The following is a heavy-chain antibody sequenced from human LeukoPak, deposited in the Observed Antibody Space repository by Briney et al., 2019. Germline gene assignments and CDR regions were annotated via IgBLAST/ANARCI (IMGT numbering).Heavy chain of an antibody. V-gene: IGHV4-30-2*01. CDR3: AREVRGVGEIDY. D-gene: IGHD3-10*01. CDR2: IYHSGST. CDR1: GGSVSSGGYS. J-gene: IGHJ4*02. Sequence: SETLSLTCAVSGGSVSSGGYSWSWIRQPPGKGLEWIGCIYHSGSTYYNPSLKSRVPISVDRSKNQFSLKPSSVTAADTAVYYCAREVRGVGEIDYWGQGTLVTVSS.